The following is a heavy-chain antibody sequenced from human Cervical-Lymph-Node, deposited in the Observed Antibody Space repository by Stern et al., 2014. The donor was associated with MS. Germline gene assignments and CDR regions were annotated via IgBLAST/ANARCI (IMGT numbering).Heavy chain of an antibody. V-gene: IGHV1-46*01. D-gene: IGHD6-19*01. Sequence: QVQLVQSGAEVKKPGASVKVSCKASGYTFTSYYMHWVRQAPGHGLEWMGMINPSGGSTSYAQKFQGRVTMTRDTSTRTVYMELSSLRSEDTAVYYCAREVAGHRLGMMDVWGQGTTVTVSS. CDR3: AREVAGHRLGMMDV. J-gene: IGHJ6*02. CDR1: GYTFTSYY. CDR2: INPSGGST.